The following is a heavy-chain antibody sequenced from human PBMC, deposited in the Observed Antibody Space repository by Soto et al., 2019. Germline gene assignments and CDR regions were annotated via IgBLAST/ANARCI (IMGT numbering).Heavy chain of an antibody. J-gene: IGHJ6*02. D-gene: IGHD2-2*01. CDR2: FDPEDGET. CDR3: ATMGYQLLFNLYYYYGMDV. CDR1: GYTLTELS. Sequence: ASVKVSCKVSGYTLTELSMHWVRQAPGKGLEWMGGFDPEDGETIYAQKFQGRVTMTEDTSTDTAYMELSSLRSEDTAVYYCATMGYQLLFNLYYYYGMDVWGQGTTVTVS. V-gene: IGHV1-24*01.